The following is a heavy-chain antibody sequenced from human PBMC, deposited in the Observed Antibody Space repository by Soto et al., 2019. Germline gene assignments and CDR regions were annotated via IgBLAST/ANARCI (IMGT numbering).Heavy chain of an antibody. V-gene: IGHV1-69*01. D-gene: IGHD6-13*01. Sequence: QVQLVQSGAEVKKPGSSVKVSCKASGGTFSSYAISWVRQAPGQGLEWMGGIIPIFGTANYAQKFQGRVTITADESTSTAYMELSSLRSEDTAVYYCARAPGIAAAGTLNWFDPWGQGTLVTVSS. CDR3: ARAPGIAAAGTLNWFDP. J-gene: IGHJ5*02. CDR1: GGTFSSYA. CDR2: IIPIFGTA.